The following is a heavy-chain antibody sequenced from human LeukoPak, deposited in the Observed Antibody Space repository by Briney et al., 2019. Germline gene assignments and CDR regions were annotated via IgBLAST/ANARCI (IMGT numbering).Heavy chain of an antibody. J-gene: IGHJ6*02. Sequence: PGGSLRLSCAASGFIFSNYWMSWVRQAPGKGLEWVANIKQDGSEKYYVDSVKGRFTISRDNAKNSLYVQMNSLRAEDTAVYYCARGAVPYYYYYGMDVSGQGTTVTVSS. V-gene: IGHV3-7*01. CDR2: IKQDGSEK. CDR1: GFIFSNYW. CDR3: ARGAVPYYYYYGMDV. D-gene: IGHD1-26*01.